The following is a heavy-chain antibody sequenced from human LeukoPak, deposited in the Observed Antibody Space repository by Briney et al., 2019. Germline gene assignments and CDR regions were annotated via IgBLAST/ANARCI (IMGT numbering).Heavy chain of an antibody. D-gene: IGHD3-10*01. Sequence: PGGSLRLSCAASGFTFSSYSMNWVRQAPGKGLEWVSYISGSSSTIYYADSVKGRFTISRDNAKNSLYLQMNSLRDEDTAVYYCARDSDNLWFGEWSYWGQGTLVTVSS. CDR3: ARDSDNLWFGEWSY. J-gene: IGHJ4*02. CDR2: ISGSSSTI. V-gene: IGHV3-48*02. CDR1: GFTFSSYS.